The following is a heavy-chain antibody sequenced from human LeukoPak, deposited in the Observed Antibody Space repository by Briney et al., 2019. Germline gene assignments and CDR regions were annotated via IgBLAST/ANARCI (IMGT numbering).Heavy chain of an antibody. J-gene: IGHJ4*02. D-gene: IGHD3-22*01. Sequence: PSETLSLTCTVSGGSISSYYWSWIRQPPGKGLEWIGYIYYSGSTNYNPSLKSRVTISVDTSKNQFSLKLSSVTAADTAVYYCARALEYYYDSSGYSGAYYFDYWGQGTLSPSPQ. CDR3: ARALEYYYDSSGYSGAYYFDY. CDR1: GGSISSYY. V-gene: IGHV4-59*01. CDR2: IYYSGST.